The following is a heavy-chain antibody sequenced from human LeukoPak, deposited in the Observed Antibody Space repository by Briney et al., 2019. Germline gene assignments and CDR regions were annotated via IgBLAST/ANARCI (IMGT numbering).Heavy chain of an antibody. V-gene: IGHV3-23*01. CDR3: ARAYDSSGWYTYYFDY. CDR1: GFTFSNYA. CDR2: ISGSGHST. Sequence: GGSLRLSCADSGFTFSNYAMSWVRQSPGKGLEWVSGISGSGHSTYYADSVKGRFTISRDNAKNSLYLQMNSLRAEDTAVYYCARAYDSSGWYTYYFDYWGQGTLVTVSS. J-gene: IGHJ4*02. D-gene: IGHD6-19*01.